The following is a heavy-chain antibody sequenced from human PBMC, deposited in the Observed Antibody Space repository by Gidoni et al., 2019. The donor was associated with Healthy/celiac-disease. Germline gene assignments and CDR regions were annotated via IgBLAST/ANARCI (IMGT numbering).Heavy chain of an antibody. CDR2: IYYSGST. V-gene: IGHV4-59*01. J-gene: IGHJ4*02. Sequence: QVQLQESGPGLVTPSETLSLTCTVSGGSISSYSWSWIRQPPGKGLEWIGYIYYSGSTNYNPSLKSRVTISVDTSKNQFSLKLSSVTAADTAVYYCASAPIITPYYFDYWGQGTLVTVSS. CDR3: ASAPIITPYYFDY. CDR1: GGSISSYS.